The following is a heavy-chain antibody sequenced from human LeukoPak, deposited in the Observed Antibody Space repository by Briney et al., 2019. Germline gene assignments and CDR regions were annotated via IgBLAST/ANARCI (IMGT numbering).Heavy chain of an antibody. Sequence: PSETLSLTCTVSGGSINNYYWNWIRQPPGKGLEWIGYVYYSGSTNYNPSLKSRVSISVDTSKNQFSLRLNSVTAADTAVFYCARGGWSYDYWGQGTLVTVSS. CDR2: VYYSGST. CDR3: ARGGWSYDY. V-gene: IGHV4-59*01. J-gene: IGHJ4*02. CDR1: GGSINNYY.